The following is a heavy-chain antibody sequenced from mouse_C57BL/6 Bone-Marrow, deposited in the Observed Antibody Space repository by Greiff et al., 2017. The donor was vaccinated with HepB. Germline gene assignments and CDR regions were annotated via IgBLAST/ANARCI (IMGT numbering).Heavy chain of an antibody. Sequence: QVQLHQPGAELVMPGASVKLSCKASGYTFTSYWMHWVKQRPGQGLEWIGEIDPSDSYTNYNQKFKGKSTLTVDKSSSTAYMQLSSLTSEDSAVYYCARGVPLYAMDDWGQGTSVTVSS. CDR3: ARGVPLYAMDD. CDR2: IDPSDSYT. CDR1: GYTFTSYW. V-gene: IGHV1-69*01. D-gene: IGHD6-1*01. J-gene: IGHJ4*01.